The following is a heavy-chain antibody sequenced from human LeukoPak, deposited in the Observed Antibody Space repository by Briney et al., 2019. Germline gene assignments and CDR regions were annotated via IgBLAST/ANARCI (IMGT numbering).Heavy chain of an antibody. CDR1: GDTFTRNW. Sequence: ASVKVSCKTSGDTFTRNWMHWIRQGPGQGLEWMGVINPTGDYTMYAQKFQGRVTVTRDMSPNTDYMELGSLRSDDTAVYYCARDHSIDDKSWWLDPWGQGTLVTVSS. CDR3: ARDHSIDDKSWWLDP. V-gene: IGHV1-46*01. CDR2: INPTGDYT. J-gene: IGHJ5*02. D-gene: IGHD1-1*01.